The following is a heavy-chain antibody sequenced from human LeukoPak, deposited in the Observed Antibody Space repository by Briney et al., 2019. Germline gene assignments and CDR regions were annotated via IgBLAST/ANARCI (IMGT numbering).Heavy chain of an antibody. D-gene: IGHD3-10*01. CDR2: ISAYNGNT. V-gene: IGHV1-18*01. CDR3: ARGRGSIRGADDY. Sequence: GSSVKVSCTASGGTFSSYAIDWVRQAPGQGLEWMGWISAYNGNTNYAQKLQGRVTMTTDTSTSTAYMELRSLRSDDTAVYYCARGRGSIRGADDYWGQGTLVTVSS. CDR1: GGTFSSYA. J-gene: IGHJ4*02.